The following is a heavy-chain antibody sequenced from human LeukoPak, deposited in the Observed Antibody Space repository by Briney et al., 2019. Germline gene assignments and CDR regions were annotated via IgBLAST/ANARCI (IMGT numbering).Heavy chain of an antibody. CDR2: IYSGGST. CDR3: ARESSGWLQLFDY. CDR1: GFTFSSYS. J-gene: IGHJ4*02. D-gene: IGHD5-24*01. V-gene: IGHV3-66*01. Sequence: GGSLRLACGVSGFTFSSYSMSWVRQAPGKGLEWVSVIYSGGSTYYADSVKGRFTISRDNSKNTVYLQMNSLRAEDTAVYYCARESSGWLQLFDYWGQGTLVTVSS.